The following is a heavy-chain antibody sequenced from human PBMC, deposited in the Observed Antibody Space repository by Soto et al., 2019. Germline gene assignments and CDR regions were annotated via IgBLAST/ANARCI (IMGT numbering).Heavy chain of an antibody. CDR3: AKGDGTGLLWFGEPTYYFDY. D-gene: IGHD3-10*01. J-gene: IGHJ4*02. Sequence: EVQLLESGGGLVQPGGSLRLSCAASGFTFSSYAMSWVRQAPGKGLEWASAISGSGGSTYYADSVKGRFTISRDNSKNTLYLQMNSLRAEDTAVYYCAKGDGTGLLWFGEPTYYFDYWGQGTLVTVSS. CDR1: GFTFSSYA. CDR2: ISGSGGST. V-gene: IGHV3-23*01.